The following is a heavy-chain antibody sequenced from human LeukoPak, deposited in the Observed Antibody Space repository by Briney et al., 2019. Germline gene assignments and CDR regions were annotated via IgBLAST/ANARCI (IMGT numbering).Heavy chain of an antibody. V-gene: IGHV1-2*02. CDR3: ARDFSGWYYFDH. CDR1: GYTFTGNY. Sequence: EASVKVSCKTSGYTFTGNYIHWVRQAPGQGLEWMGWVNPHSGETNYALKFQGRVTLTRDTSISTAFIEVRRLRFDDTAVYYCARDFSGWYYFDHWGQGSLVTVSS. CDR2: VNPHSGET. D-gene: IGHD6-19*01. J-gene: IGHJ4*02.